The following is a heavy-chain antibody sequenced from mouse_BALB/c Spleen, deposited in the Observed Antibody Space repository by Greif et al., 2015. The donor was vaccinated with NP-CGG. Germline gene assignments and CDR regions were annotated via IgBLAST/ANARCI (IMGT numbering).Heavy chain of an antibody. D-gene: IGHD2-3*01. J-gene: IGHJ2*01. Sequence: VQLQQSGAELVRSGASVKLSCTASGFNIKDYYMHWVKQRPEQGLEWIGWIDPENGDTEYAPKFQGKATMTADTSSNTAYLQLSSLTSEDTAVYYCNAGLLQRGYWGQGTTLTVSS. CDR1: GFNIKDYY. CDR3: NAGLLQRGY. CDR2: IDPENGDT. V-gene: IGHV14-4*02.